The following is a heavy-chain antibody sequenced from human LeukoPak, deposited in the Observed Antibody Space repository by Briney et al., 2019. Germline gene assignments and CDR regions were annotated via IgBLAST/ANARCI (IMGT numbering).Heavy chain of an antibody. CDR3: ARVDRTLSSNYWYFDL. D-gene: IGHD1-14*01. CDR1: GGSLITYY. Sequence: SETLPLTCSVSGGSLITYYWNWIRQPAGKGLEWIGRVYTNGGTNYNPSLKSRVTISVDTSKNQFSLKLSSVTAADTAVYYCARVDRTLSSNYWYFDLWGRGTLVTVSS. V-gene: IGHV4-4*07. J-gene: IGHJ2*01. CDR2: VYTNGGT.